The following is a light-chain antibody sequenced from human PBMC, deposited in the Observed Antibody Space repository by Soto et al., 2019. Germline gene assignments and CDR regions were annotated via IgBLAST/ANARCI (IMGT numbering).Light chain of an antibody. V-gene: IGLV2-14*01. Sequence: QSALTQPASVSGSPGQSITISCTGTSSDVGGYNYVSWYQQHPGKAPKLMIYDVSHRPSGVSNRFSGSKSGNTASLSISGLQAEDEADYYCSSYTNSDTLVFGGGTKLTVL. J-gene: IGLJ2*01. CDR3: SSYTNSDTLV. CDR1: SSDVGGYNY. CDR2: DVS.